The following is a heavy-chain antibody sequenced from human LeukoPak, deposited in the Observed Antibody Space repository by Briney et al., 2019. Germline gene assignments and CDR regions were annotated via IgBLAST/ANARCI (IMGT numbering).Heavy chain of an antibody. CDR3: ARDYRGYSYGYTDY. CDR2: ISYDGSNK. D-gene: IGHD5-18*01. CDR1: GFTFSSYA. V-gene: IGHV3-30-3*01. Sequence: GRSLRLSCAASGFTFSSYAMPWVRQAPGKGLEWVAVISYDGSNKYYADSVKGRFTISRDNSKNTLYLQMSSLRAEDTAVHYCARDYRGYSYGYTDYWGQGTLVTVSS. J-gene: IGHJ4*02.